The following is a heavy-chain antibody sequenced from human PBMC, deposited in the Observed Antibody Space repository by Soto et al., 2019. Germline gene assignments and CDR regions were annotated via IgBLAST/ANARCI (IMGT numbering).Heavy chain of an antibody. J-gene: IGHJ5*02. Sequence: QVQLVQSGAEVKKPGASVKVSCKASGYTFTSYGISWVRQAPGQGIEWMGWISAYNGNTNYAQKLQGRVNMTTDTSTSKAYMELRSPRSDDTAVYYCAGSSSWSQFDHWGQGTLVTVCS. D-gene: IGHD6-13*01. V-gene: IGHV1-18*01. CDR1: GYTFTSYG. CDR3: AGSSSWSQFDH. CDR2: ISAYNGNT.